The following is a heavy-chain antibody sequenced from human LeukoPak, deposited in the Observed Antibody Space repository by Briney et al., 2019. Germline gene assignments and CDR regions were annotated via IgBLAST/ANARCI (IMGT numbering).Heavy chain of an antibody. CDR2: IIPILGIA. V-gene: IGHV1-69*04. D-gene: IGHD6-19*01. J-gene: IGHJ4*02. Sequence: SVKVSCKASGGTFSSYTISWVRQAPGQGLEWMGRIIPILGIANYAQKFQGRVTITADKSTSTAYMELSSLRSEDTAVYYCAREVSSGWCGSPSFDYWGQGTLVTVSS. CDR3: AREVSSGWCGSPSFDY. CDR1: GGTFSSYT.